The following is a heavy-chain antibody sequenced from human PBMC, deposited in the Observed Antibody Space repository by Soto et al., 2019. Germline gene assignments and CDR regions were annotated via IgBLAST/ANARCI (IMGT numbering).Heavy chain of an antibody. CDR1: GYTFSTSG. Sequence: ASVKFSCKTSGYTFSTSGISWVRQAPGQGLEWVGWIRPDNGNTKSAQRLQCRVTLTTDTSASTAYMELRSLTSDDTAMYYCARDTESNRYTDWGQGTLVPGSS. CDR3: ARDTESNRYTD. J-gene: IGHJ1*01. CDR2: IRPDNGNT. V-gene: IGHV1-18*01. D-gene: IGHD2-2*02.